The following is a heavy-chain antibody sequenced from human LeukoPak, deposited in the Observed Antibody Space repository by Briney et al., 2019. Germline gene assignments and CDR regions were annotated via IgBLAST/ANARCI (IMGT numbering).Heavy chain of an antibody. CDR3: AKDAQGLVRGGIYFDF. J-gene: IGHJ4*02. CDR2: MSGSGSST. Sequence: GGSLRLSCAATGFTFKTYAMNWVRQVPGKGPEWVSSMSGSGSSTDYADSVKGRFTISRDNSKNTLYLQMNSLRAEDTALYYCAKDAQGLVRGGIYFDFWGQGSLVTVSS. D-gene: IGHD6-19*01. V-gene: IGHV3-23*01. CDR1: GFTFKTYA.